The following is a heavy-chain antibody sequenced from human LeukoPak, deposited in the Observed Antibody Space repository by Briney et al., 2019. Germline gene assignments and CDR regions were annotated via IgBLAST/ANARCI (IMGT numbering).Heavy chain of an antibody. D-gene: IGHD1-26*01. CDR3: ARDRVGEWELLVDYYYYMDV. CDR2: IKQDGSEK. V-gene: IGHV3-7*03. CDR1: GGSISSSNW. Sequence: PSETLSLTCAVSGGSISSSNWWSWVRPPPGKGLEWVANIKQDGSEKYYVDSVKGRFTISRDNAKNSLYLQMNSLRAEDTALYYCARDRVGEWELLVDYYYYMDVWGKGTTVTVSS. J-gene: IGHJ6*03.